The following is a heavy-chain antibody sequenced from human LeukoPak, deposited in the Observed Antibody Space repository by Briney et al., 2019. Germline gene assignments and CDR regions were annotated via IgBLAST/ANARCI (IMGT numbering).Heavy chain of an antibody. CDR2: MNPNSGNT. Sequence: ASVKVSCKASGYTFTSYDINWVRQATGQGLEWMGWMNPNSGNTGYAQKFQGRVTITRNTSISTAYMELSSLRSEDTAVYYCARAPSGWSGMDVWGKGTTVTVSP. V-gene: IGHV1-8*03. CDR3: ARAPSGWSGMDV. J-gene: IGHJ6*04. D-gene: IGHD6-19*01. CDR1: GYTFTSYD.